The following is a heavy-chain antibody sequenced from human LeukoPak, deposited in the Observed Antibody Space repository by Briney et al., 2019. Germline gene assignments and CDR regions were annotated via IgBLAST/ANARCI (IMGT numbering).Heavy chain of an antibody. J-gene: IGHJ5*02. CDR1: GGSISSISNW. CDR2: IYHSGTT. D-gene: IGHD5-24*01. CDR3: ARGWLQSWFDP. V-gene: IGHV4-4*02. Sequence: SETLSLTCAVSGGSISSISNWWSWVRQPPGKGVEWIGEIYHSGTTNYNPSLRGRVTISVDKSKNHFSLKVSSVTAADTAVYYCARGWLQSWFDPWGQGTLVTVSS.